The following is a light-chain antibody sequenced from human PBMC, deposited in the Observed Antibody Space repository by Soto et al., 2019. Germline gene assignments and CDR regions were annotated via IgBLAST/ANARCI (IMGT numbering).Light chain of an antibody. V-gene: IGKV3-20*01. Sequence: EIVLTQSPGTLSLSPGERATLSCKASQSVSNNYLAWYQQKPGQAPRLLIYGATNRATGIPDRFSGSGCGADFTLTISRLEPEDFAIYYCQPYNNWPLTVGGGTKVDIK. CDR2: GAT. J-gene: IGKJ4*01. CDR1: QSVSNNY. CDR3: QPYNNWPLT.